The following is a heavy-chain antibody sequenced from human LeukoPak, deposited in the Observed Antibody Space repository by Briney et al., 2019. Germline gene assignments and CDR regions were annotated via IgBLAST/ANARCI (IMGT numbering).Heavy chain of an antibody. CDR2: IHYSGST. Sequence: SETLSLTCAVSGDSISSYYWNWIRQPPGKGLEWIGHIHYSGSTNYNPSFKSRVTISVDTSTNQFSLKLNSVTAADTAVYYCAREQSLSRDGYNWGWFDPWGQGTLVTVSS. J-gene: IGHJ5*02. CDR3: AREQSLSRDGYNWGWFDP. CDR1: GDSISSYY. V-gene: IGHV4-59*01. D-gene: IGHD5-24*01.